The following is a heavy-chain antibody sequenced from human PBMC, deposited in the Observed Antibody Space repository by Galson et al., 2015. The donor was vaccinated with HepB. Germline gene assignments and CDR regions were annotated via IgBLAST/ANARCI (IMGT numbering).Heavy chain of an antibody. V-gene: IGHV3-21*01. Sequence: SLRLSCAASGFTFSSYSMNWVRQAPGKGLEWVSSISSSSSYIYYADSVKGRFTISRDNAKNSLYLQMNSLRAEDTAVYYCARDKYYGSGSYPHSYYYYYYGMDVWGQGTTVTVSS. CDR2: ISSSSSYI. J-gene: IGHJ6*02. CDR3: ARDKYYGSGSYPHSYYYYYYGMDV. CDR1: GFTFSSYS. D-gene: IGHD3-10*01.